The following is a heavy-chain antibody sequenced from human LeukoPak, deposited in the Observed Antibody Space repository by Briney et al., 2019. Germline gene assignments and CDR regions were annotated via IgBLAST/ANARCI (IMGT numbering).Heavy chain of an antibody. Sequence: GGSLRLSCAASGFTFSSYSMNWVRQAPGKGLEWVSSISSSSSYIYYADSVKGRFTISRDNAKNSLYLQMNSLRAEDTAVYYCARGPLEMATIGVFDYGGEGTRVTVSS. CDR1: GFTFSSYS. D-gene: IGHD5-24*01. V-gene: IGHV3-21*01. J-gene: IGHJ4*02. CDR3: ARGPLEMATIGVFDY. CDR2: ISSSSSYI.